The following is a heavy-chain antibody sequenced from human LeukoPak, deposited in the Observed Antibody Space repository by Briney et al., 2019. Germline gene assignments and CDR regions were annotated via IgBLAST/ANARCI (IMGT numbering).Heavy chain of an antibody. CDR3: AKFRYSSGWYSNAFDI. CDR2: ISGSGGST. Sequence: GGSLRLSCAASGFTFSSYAMSWVRQAPGKGLEWVSAISGSGGSTYYADSVKGRITISRDNSKNTLCLQMNSLRAEDTAVYYCAKFRYSSGWYSNAFDIWGQGTMVTVSS. J-gene: IGHJ3*02. V-gene: IGHV3-23*01. D-gene: IGHD6-19*01. CDR1: GFTFSSYA.